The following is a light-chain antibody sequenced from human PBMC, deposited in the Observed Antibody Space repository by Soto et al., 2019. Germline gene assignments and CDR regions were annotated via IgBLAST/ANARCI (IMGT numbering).Light chain of an antibody. CDR1: QSVSTW. CDR2: KAS. V-gene: IGKV1-5*03. J-gene: IGKJ3*01. CDR3: QQYSSYPFT. Sequence: DIQMTQSPPTLSTSVGDRGTITCRASQSVSTWLAWYQQKPGKAPKLLVYKASTLETGVPSRFSGSGSGTEFTLTISSLQPDDFAIYYCQQYSSYPFTFGPGTKVDIK.